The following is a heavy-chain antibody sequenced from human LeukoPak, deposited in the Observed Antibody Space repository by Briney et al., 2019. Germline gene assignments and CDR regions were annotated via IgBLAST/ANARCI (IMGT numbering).Heavy chain of an antibody. J-gene: IGHJ6*03. Sequence: SETLSLTCTVSGYSISSGYYWGWIRQPPGKGLEWIGSIYHSGSTYYNPSLKVRVTISLDTSKNQFSLKLRSVTAADTAVYYCARTTEGYCRGSTCYYYYYYMNVWGKGTTVTVSS. CDR3: ARTTEGYCRGSTCYYYYYYMNV. D-gene: IGHD2-15*01. CDR1: GYSISSGYY. V-gene: IGHV4-38-2*02. CDR2: IYHSGST.